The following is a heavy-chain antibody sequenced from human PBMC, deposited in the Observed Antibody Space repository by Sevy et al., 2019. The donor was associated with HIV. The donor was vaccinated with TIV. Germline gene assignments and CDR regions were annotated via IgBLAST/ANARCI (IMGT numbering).Heavy chain of an antibody. CDR1: GFTFSSYA. J-gene: IGHJ3*01. Sequence: GGSLRLSCAASGFTFSSYAMHWVRQAPGKGLEWVSAISNSGSDTKYAGSVKGRFTISRDNSKNTLYVQMNSLSAEDTAVYYCAKDRITVIGDPFDLWGQGTMVTVSS. CDR3: AKDRITVIGDPFDL. V-gene: IGHV3-23*01. D-gene: IGHD4-17*01. CDR2: ISNSGSDT.